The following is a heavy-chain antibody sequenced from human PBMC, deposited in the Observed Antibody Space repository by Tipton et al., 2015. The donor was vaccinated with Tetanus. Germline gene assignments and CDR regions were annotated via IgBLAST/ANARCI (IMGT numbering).Heavy chain of an antibody. CDR2: IYSSGST. Sequence: TLSLTCTVSGVSISGGRYYWSWIRQRPGKGLEWIGDIYSSGSTYPDPSLKGRVTISVDTSENQFSLRLNSVTAADTAVYYCARDQARGARGWNYFDFWGLGTLVTVSS. V-gene: IGHV4-31*03. CDR3: ARDQARGARGWNYFDF. D-gene: IGHD1-26*01. J-gene: IGHJ4*02. CDR1: GVSISGGRYY.